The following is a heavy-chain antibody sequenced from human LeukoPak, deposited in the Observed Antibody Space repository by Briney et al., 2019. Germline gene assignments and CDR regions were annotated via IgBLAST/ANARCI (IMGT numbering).Heavy chain of an antibody. J-gene: IGHJ4*02. D-gene: IGHD3-10*01. CDR1: GFTFSRYW. Sequence: GGSRRLSCAASGFTFSRYWMSWVRQAPGQGLEWVATIKQDGSETYYVDSVKGRFTISRDNAKNSLHLQMNSLRAEDAAVFYCARMDYYTSGTYTYPNFDYWGQGTLVTVSS. CDR2: IKQDGSET. CDR3: ARMDYYTSGTYTYPNFDY. V-gene: IGHV3-7*03.